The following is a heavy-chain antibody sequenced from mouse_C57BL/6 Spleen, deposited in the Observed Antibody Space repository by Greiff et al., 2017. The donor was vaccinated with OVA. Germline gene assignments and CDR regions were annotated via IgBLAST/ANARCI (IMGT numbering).Heavy chain of an antibody. CDR2: INYDGSST. CDR1: GFTFSDYY. V-gene: IGHV5-16*01. Sequence: EVKLVESEGGLVQPGSSMKLSCTASGFTFSDYYMAWVRQVPEKGLEWVANINYDGSSTYYLDSLKSRFIISRDNAKNILYLQMSSLKSEDTATYYCARGPPFYGSSYSWFAYWGQGTLVTVSA. CDR3: ARGPPFYGSSYSWFAY. J-gene: IGHJ3*01. D-gene: IGHD1-1*01.